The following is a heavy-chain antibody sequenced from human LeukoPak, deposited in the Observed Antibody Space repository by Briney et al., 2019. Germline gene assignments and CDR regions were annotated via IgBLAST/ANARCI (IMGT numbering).Heavy chain of an antibody. CDR3: ASSYHGSASTHYYYYGMDV. V-gene: IGHV1-69*13. CDR1: GGTFSSYA. Sequence: SVKVSCKASGGTFSSYAISWVRPAPGQGLEWMGGIIPIFGTTNYAQKFQGRVTITADESTSTAYMELSSLRSEDTAVYYCASSYHGSASTHYYYYGMDVWGQGTTVTVSS. J-gene: IGHJ6*02. CDR2: IIPIFGTT. D-gene: IGHD3-10*01.